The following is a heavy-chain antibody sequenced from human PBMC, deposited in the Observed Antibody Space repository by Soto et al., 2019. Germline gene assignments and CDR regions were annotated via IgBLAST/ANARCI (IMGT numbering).Heavy chain of an antibody. V-gene: IGHV3-21*01. CDR1: GFTFSNSI. Sequence: LRLSCAASGFTFSNSIINWVRQAPGQGLEWVSSISGSSDFLYYADSVKGRFTISRDTATNSLYLQMNSLRAGDTAVYYCATSTWYAFDIWGQGTMVTVSS. CDR2: ISGSSDFL. D-gene: IGHD6-13*01. J-gene: IGHJ3*02. CDR3: ATSTWYAFDI.